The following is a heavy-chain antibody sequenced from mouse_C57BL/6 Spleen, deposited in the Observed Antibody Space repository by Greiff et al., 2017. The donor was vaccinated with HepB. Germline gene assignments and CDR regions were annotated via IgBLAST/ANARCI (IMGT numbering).Heavy chain of an antibody. CDR3: ARPSTGSSSYYAMDY. Sequence: EVQLQQSGPVLVKPGASVKMSCKASGYTFTDYYMNWVKQSHGKSLEWIGVINPYNGGTSYNQKFKGKATLTVDKSSSTAYMELNSLTSEDSAVYYWARPSTGSSSYYAMDYWGQGTSVTVSS. CDR2: INPYNGGT. V-gene: IGHV1-19*01. D-gene: IGHD1-1*01. CDR1: GYTFTDYY. J-gene: IGHJ4*01.